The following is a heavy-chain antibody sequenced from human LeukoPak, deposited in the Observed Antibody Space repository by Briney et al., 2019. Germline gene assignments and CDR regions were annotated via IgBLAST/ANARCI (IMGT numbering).Heavy chain of an antibody. CDR3: AKNNLVGATVEAFDI. CDR2: IRYDGNNK. V-gene: IGHV3-30*02. J-gene: IGHJ3*02. CDR1: GFTFSSYG. D-gene: IGHD1-26*01. Sequence: PGGSLRLSCAASGFTFSSYGMHWVRQAPGQGLEWVTFIRYDGNNKYFADSVKGRFTITRDNSKNTLYLQMNGLRAEDTAVYYCAKNNLVGATVEAFDIWGQGTMVTVSS.